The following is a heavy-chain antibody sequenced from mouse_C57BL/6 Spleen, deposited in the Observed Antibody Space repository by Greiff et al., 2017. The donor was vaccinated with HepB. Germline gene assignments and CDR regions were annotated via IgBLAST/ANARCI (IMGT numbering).Heavy chain of an antibody. CDR1: GYTFTSYW. Sequence: QVQLQQPGAELVKPGASVKMSCKASGYTFTSYWITWVKQRPGQGLEWIGDIYPGSGSTNYNEKFKSKATLTVDTSSSTAYMQLSSLTSEDSAVYYCARRDDGCGGFAYWGQGTLVTVSA. D-gene: IGHD2-3*01. V-gene: IGHV1-55*01. CDR3: ARRDDGCGGFAY. J-gene: IGHJ3*01. CDR2: IYPGSGST.